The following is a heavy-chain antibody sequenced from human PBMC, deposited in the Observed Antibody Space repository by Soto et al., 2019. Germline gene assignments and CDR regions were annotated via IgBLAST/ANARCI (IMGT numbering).Heavy chain of an antibody. Sequence: QVQLVESGGGVVQGGRSLRLSCAASGFAFSSYGIHWVRQAPGKGLEWVAHISHDGSNEHYTDTVKSRFTISRDNSKNTTNLKINSLRAKDTAGYYSAKDTYFYDTSGYYIFDYWGQGTLVTVSS. CDR3: AKDTYFYDTSGYYIFDY. CDR2: ISHDGSNE. CDR1: GFAFSSYG. J-gene: IGHJ4*02. V-gene: IGHV3-30*18. D-gene: IGHD3-22*01.